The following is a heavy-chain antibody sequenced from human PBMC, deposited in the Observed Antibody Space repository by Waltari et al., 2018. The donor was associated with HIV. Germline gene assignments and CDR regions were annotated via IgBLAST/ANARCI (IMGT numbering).Heavy chain of an antibody. Sequence: QVQLVQSGAEVKKPGASGKVSCKASGYTFTSYHMHWVRQAPGQGLEWMGMTDPIGGSTSYTQKCQGRVTSTRDTSTNKVYMELSSLRSEDTAVYYCARDSSGWYGMAAGRLGYWGQGTLVTVSS. CDR1: GYTFTSYH. J-gene: IGHJ4*02. CDR2: TDPIGGST. D-gene: IGHD6-19*01. V-gene: IGHV1-46*03. CDR3: ARDSSGWYGMAAGRLGY.